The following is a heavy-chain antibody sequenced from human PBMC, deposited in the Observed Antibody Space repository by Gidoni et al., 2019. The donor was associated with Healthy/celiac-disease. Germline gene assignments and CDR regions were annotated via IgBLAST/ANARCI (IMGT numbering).Heavy chain of an antibody. CDR2: ISSSSSYI. D-gene: IGHD5-12*01. CDR3: ASLTRDGYNYGVFDY. V-gene: IGHV3-21*01. CDR1: GFTFSSYS. Sequence: EVQLVESGGGMVKPGGSLRLSCAASGFTFSSYSMNWVRQAPGKGLEWVSSISSSSSYIYSADSVKGRFTISRDNAKNSLYLQMNSLRAEDTAVYYCASLTRDGYNYGVFDYWGQGTLVTVSS. J-gene: IGHJ4*02.